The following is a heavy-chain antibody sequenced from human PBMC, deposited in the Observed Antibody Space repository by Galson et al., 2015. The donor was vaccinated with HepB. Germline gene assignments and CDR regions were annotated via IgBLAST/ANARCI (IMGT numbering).Heavy chain of an antibody. Sequence: QSGAEVKKPGASVKVSCKASGYTFTSYGISWVRQAPGQGLEWMGWISAYNGNTNYAQKLQGRVTMTTDTSTSTAYMELRSLRSDDTAVYYCARDRGLPLAVANYYYYYMDVWGKGTTVTVSS. D-gene: IGHD6-19*01. CDR1: GYTFTSYG. V-gene: IGHV1-18*01. CDR2: ISAYNGNT. CDR3: ARDRGLPLAVANYYYYYMDV. J-gene: IGHJ6*03.